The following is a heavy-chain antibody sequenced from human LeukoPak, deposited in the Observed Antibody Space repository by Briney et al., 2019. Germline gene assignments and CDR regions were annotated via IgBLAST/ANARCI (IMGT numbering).Heavy chain of an antibody. D-gene: IGHD6-13*01. CDR3: ARVQYIAAAATGGYYYYGMDV. J-gene: IGHJ6*02. CDR2: ISSSSSYI. Sequence: PGGSLRLSCAASGFTFSSYSMNWVRQAPGKGLEWVSSISSSSSYIYYADSVKGRFTISRDNAKNSLYLQMNSLRAEDTAVYYCARVQYIAAAATGGYYYYGMDVWGQGTTVTVSS. CDR1: GFTFSSYS. V-gene: IGHV3-21*01.